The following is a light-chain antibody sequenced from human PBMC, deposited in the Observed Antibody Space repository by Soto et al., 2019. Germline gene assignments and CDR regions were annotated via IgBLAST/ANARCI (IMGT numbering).Light chain of an antibody. J-gene: IGLJ3*02. CDR3: AAWYDSQSGQV. V-gene: IGLV1-44*01. Sequence: QSVLTQPPSVSGTPGQRVTISCSGSSSNIGSSTVNWYQQLPGTAPIRLIYANNHRPSGVPDRFSASKSGTSASLAISGLLSEDEADYFCAAWYDSQSGQVFGGGTMLTVL. CDR1: SSNIGSST. CDR2: ANN.